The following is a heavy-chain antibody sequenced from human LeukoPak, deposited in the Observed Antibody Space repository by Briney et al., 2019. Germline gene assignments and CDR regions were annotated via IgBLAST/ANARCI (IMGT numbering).Heavy chain of an antibody. CDR2: IYYSGST. CDR3: ARFSGWYKANWFDP. D-gene: IGHD6-19*01. V-gene: IGHV4-30-4*08. CDR1: GGSISSGDYY. Sequence: SETLSLTCTVSGGSISSGDYYWSWIRQPPGKGLEWIEYIYYSGSTYYNPSLKSRVTISVDTSKNQFSLKLSSVTAADTAVYYCARFSGWYKANWFDPWGQGTLVTVSS. J-gene: IGHJ5*02.